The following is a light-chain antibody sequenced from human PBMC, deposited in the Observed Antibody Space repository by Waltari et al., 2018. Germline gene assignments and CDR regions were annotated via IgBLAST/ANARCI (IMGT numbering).Light chain of an antibody. J-gene: IGLJ3*02. CDR1: SGSLSTTSY. Sequence: QTVVTQEPSLSVSPGGTVTRTCALSSGSLSTTSYSHRYQQTPGQAPRTLVYKPNARSSGVPDRFSGSILGNTAALTITGAQADDESDYYCALYMGSGIWVFGGGTRLTVL. V-gene: IGLV8-61*01. CDR2: KPN. CDR3: ALYMGSGIWV.